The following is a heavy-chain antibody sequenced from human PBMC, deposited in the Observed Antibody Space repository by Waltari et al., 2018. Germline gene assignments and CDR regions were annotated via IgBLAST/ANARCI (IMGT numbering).Heavy chain of an antibody. J-gene: IGHJ3*01. CDR3: AKVAYDYYGSGVYIPSPFDL. Sequence: EVLLLVSGGGSVQPGGFLRLSCAASGFPVTNYAIGWVRLSSGKGVEGLPAMSGRVGRSFDADAVKGRFTVSRDNSKGTVYLQMNSLRAEDTAVYFCAKVAYDYYGSGVYIPSPFDLWGQGTMVTVSS. CDR1: GFPVTNYA. V-gene: IGHV3-23*01. D-gene: IGHD3-10*01. CDR2: MSGRVGRS.